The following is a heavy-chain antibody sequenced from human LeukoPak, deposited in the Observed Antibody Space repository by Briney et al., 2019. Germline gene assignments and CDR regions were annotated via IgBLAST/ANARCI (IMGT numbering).Heavy chain of an antibody. CDR2: ISYDGSNK. V-gene: IGHV3-30-3*01. D-gene: IGHD6-19*01. CDR1: GFTFSSYA. CDR3: ARMISGGSYDAFDI. Sequence: PGGSLRLSCAASGFTFSSYAMHWVRQAPGKGLEWVAVISYDGSNKYYADSVKGRFTISRDNAKNSLYLQMNSLRAEDTAVYSCARMISGGSYDAFDIWGQGTMVTVSS. J-gene: IGHJ3*02.